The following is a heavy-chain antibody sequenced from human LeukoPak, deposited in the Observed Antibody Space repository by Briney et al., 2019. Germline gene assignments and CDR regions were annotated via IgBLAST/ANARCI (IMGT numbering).Heavy chain of an antibody. J-gene: IGHJ4*02. CDR2: ISAYNGNT. D-gene: IGHD3-22*01. Sequence: ASVKVSCKASGYTFTSYGISWVRQAPGQGLEWMGWISAYNGNTNYAQKLQGRVTMTTDTSTSTAYMELRSLRSDDTAVYYCARAPVDYYDSGGLPNYFDYGGKETLVTVS. V-gene: IGHV1-18*01. CDR3: ARAPVDYYDSGGLPNYFDY. CDR1: GYTFTSYG.